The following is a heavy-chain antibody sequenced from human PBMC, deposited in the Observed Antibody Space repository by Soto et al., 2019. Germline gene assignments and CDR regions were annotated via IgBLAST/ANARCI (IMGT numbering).Heavy chain of an antibody. CDR2: ISSSSSYI. Sequence: EVQLVESGGGLVKPGGSLRLSCAASGFTFSSYSMNWVRQAPGKGLEWVSSISSSSSYIYYADSVKGRFTISRDNAKNSLYLQMNSLRAEDTAVYYCARDMRPTYYDFWSGYLNWFDPWGQGTLVTVSS. D-gene: IGHD3-3*01. CDR3: ARDMRPTYYDFWSGYLNWFDP. V-gene: IGHV3-21*01. CDR1: GFTFSSYS. J-gene: IGHJ5*02.